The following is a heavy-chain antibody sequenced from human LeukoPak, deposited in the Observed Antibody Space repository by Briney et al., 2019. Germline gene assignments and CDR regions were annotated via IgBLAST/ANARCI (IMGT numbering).Heavy chain of an antibody. CDR1: GFTFSGYW. CDR2: INGDGSDT. Sequence: GGSLRLSCAAAGFTFSGYWMHWARQSPGKGLVWVSCINGDGSDTRYADSVKGRFTISRDNAKNTLYLQMNSLRVEDTAVYYCARDPRNKGFDPWGQGTLVTVSS. V-gene: IGHV3-74*01. D-gene: IGHD1/OR15-1a*01. CDR3: ARDPRNKGFDP. J-gene: IGHJ5*02.